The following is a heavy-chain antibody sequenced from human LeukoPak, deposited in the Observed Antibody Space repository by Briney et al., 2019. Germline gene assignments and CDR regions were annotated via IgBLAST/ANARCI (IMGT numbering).Heavy chain of an antibody. CDR1: RFTFSSYV. CDR2: ISGSGHST. Sequence: GGSLRLSCAASRFTFSSYVMSWVRQAPGKGLECVSAISGSGHSTYYADSVKGRFTISRDNSKNTLYLQMNSLGAESTAIYYCARVSGTIQIWPQPFGDGMDVWGQGTTVTVSS. J-gene: IGHJ6*02. V-gene: IGHV3-23*01. D-gene: IGHD5-18*01. CDR3: ARVSGTIQIWPQPFGDGMDV.